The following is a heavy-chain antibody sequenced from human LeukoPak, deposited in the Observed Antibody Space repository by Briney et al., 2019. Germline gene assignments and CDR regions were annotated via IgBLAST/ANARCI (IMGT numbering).Heavy chain of an antibody. D-gene: IGHD6-19*01. CDR3: ARGQVWYSSGWYSKYYFDY. J-gene: IGHJ4*02. V-gene: IGHV3-21*01. Sequence: PGGSLRLSCAASGFTFSSYSMNWVRQAPGKGLEWVSSISSSSSYIYYADSVKGRFTISGDNAKNSLYLQMNSLRAEDTAVYYCARGQVWYSSGWYSKYYFDYWGQGTLVTVSS. CDR1: GFTFSSYS. CDR2: ISSSSSYI.